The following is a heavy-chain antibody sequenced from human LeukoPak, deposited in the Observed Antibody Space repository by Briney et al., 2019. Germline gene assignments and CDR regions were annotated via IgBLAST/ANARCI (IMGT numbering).Heavy chain of an antibody. CDR3: AKDNADYPIYYFDS. J-gene: IGHJ4*02. CDR1: GFSFSTYA. D-gene: IGHD3-16*01. Sequence: GGSLRLSCAASGFSFSTYAMNWVRHAPGKGLEWVSGISASGGGKFYADSVKGRFTISRDKSKSTVSLQVNSLRAEDAAVYYCAKDNADYPIYYFDSWGQGILVTVSS. CDR2: ISASGGGK. V-gene: IGHV3-23*01.